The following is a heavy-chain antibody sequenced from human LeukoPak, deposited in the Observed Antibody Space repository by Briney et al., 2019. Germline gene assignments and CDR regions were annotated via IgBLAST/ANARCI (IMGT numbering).Heavy chain of an antibody. D-gene: IGHD6-13*01. J-gene: IGHJ6*02. CDR3: ARDKSRGIAAAAGMDV. Sequence: ASVKVSCKASGYTFTSYGISWVRQAPGQGLEWMGWINPNSGGTNYAQKFQGWVTMTRDTSISTAYMELSRLRSDDTAVYYCARDKSRGIAAAAGMDVWGQGTTVTVSS. V-gene: IGHV1-2*04. CDR1: GYTFTSYG. CDR2: INPNSGGT.